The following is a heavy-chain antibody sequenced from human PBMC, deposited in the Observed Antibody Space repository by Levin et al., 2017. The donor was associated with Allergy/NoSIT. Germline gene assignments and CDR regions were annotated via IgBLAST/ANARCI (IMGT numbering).Heavy chain of an antibody. D-gene: IGHD5-18*01. CDR3: ARLRGYSYGYADC. Sequence: LSLTCAASGFTFSSYSMNWVRQAPGKGLEWVSYISSSGNIIDYADSVEGRFTISRDNAKNSLYLQMNSLRAEDTAVYYCARLRGYSYGYADCWGQGTLVTVSS. J-gene: IGHJ4*02. CDR2: ISSSGNII. V-gene: IGHV3-48*01. CDR1: GFTFSSYS.